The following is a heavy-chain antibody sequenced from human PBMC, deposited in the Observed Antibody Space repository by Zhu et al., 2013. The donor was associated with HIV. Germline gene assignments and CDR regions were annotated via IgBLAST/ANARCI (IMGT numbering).Heavy chain of an antibody. CDR1: GGTISNYS. V-gene: IGHV1-69*01. D-gene: IGHD2-2*01. J-gene: IGHJ6*03. CDR3: ARGLTESELPAALTWLASDDQYTHYMDV. Sequence: QVLLVQSGAELKKPGTSVKVSCKASGGTISNYSITWVRQAPGQGLEWMGGIIPIFGTRNYAQKFQGRVTITADESTNTAYMELSSLRSEDTAIYYCARGLTESELPAALTWLASDDQYTHYMDVWGKGTTVIVSS. CDR2: IIPIFGTR.